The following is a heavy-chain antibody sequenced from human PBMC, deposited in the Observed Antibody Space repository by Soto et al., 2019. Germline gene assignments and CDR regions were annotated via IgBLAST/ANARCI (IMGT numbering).Heavy chain of an antibody. D-gene: IGHD6-13*01. CDR3: VKDGNGSSWYYFDY. J-gene: IGHJ4*02. CDR2: ISSNGGST. V-gene: IGHV3-64D*06. Sequence: GGSLRLSCSASGFTFSSYAMHWVRQAPGKGLEYVSAISSNGGSTYYADSVKGRFTISRDNSKNTLYLQMSSLRAEDTAVYYCVKDGNGSSWYYFDYWGQGTLVTVSA. CDR1: GFTFSSYA.